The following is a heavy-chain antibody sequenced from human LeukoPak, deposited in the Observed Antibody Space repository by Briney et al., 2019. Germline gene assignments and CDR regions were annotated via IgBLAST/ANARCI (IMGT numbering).Heavy chain of an antibody. Sequence: ASVKVSCKASGYTFTSYYMHWVRQAPGQGLEWVGIINPSGGSTSYAQKFQGRITITRDTSTTPVYMELSSLRSDDTAVYYCAGPCRFSSTLGFCHWGQGTLVTVSS. D-gene: IGHD6-13*01. J-gene: IGHJ4*02. CDR1: GYTFTSYY. CDR2: INPSGGST. V-gene: IGHV1-46*01. CDR3: AGPCRFSSTLGFCH.